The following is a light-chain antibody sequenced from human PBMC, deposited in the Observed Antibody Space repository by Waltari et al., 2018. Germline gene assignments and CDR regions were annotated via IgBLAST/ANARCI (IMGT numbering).Light chain of an antibody. CDR1: SSNIGSNY. J-gene: IGLJ3*02. Sequence: QSVLTQPPSASGTPGPRVTISCSGSSSNIGSNYVYWYQQLPGTAPKLLLYRNNQRPSGVPDRFSGSKSGTSASLAISGLRSEDEADYYCAAWDDSLSGRVFGGGTKLTVL. V-gene: IGLV1-47*01. CDR2: RNN. CDR3: AAWDDSLSGRV.